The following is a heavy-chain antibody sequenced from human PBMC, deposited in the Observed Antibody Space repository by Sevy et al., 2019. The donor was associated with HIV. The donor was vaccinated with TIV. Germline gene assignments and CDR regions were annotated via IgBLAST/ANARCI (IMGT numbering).Heavy chain of an antibody. CDR3: ARRNDFDI. CDR1: GGSINSDH. CDR2: VYYTGGT. J-gene: IGHJ3*02. Sequence: SETLSLTCTVSGGSINSDHWNWIRQPPGKGLEWIGYVYYTGGTNYNPSLKNRVTISVDRTKNQFSLKLTSVTAADTAVYYCARRNDFDIWDQGTMVTVSS. V-gene: IGHV4-59*08.